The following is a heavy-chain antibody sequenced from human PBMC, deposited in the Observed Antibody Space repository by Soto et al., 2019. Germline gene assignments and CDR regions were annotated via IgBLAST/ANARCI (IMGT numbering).Heavy chain of an antibody. CDR1: GYSISSGYY. J-gene: IGHJ5*02. CDR2: IYHSGST. V-gene: IGHV4-38-2*01. CDR3: ARSGTGYSYGHGFDP. Sequence: SETLSLTCAVSGYSISSGYYWCWIRQPPGKGLEWIGSIYHSGSTYYNPSLKSRVTISVDTSKNQFSLKLSSVTAADTAVYYCARSGTGYSYGHGFDPWGQGTLVTVSS. D-gene: IGHD5-18*01.